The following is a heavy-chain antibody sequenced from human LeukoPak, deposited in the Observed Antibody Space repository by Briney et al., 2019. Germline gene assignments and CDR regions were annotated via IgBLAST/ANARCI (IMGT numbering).Heavy chain of an antibody. CDR1: GGSISSYY. CDR3: ARGMVRGVTSYYYYMDV. J-gene: IGHJ6*03. Sequence: SETLSLTCTVSGGSISSYYWSWIRQPAGKGLEWIGRIYTSGSTNYNPSLKSRVTMSVDTSKNQFSLTLSSVTAADTAVYYCARGMVRGVTSYYYYMDVWGKGTTVTISS. D-gene: IGHD3-10*01. V-gene: IGHV4-4*07. CDR2: IYTSGST.